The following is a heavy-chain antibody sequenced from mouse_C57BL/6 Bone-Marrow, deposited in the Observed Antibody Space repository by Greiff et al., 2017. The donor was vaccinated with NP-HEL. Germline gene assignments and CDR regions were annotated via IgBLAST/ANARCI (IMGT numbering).Heavy chain of an antibody. CDR3: ARISPYVCYAVDY. Sequence: QVQLQQPGAELVKPGASVKMSCKASGYTFTSYWITWVKQRPGQGLEWIGDIYPGSGSTNYNEKFKSKATLTVDTSSSTAYMQLISLTSEDSAVYYCARISPYVCYAVDYWGQGTSVTVSA. J-gene: IGHJ4*01. V-gene: IGHV1-55*01. CDR2: IYPGSGST. CDR1: GYTFTSYW.